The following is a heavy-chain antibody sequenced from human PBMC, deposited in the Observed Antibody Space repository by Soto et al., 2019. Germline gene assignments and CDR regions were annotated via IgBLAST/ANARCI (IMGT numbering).Heavy chain of an antibody. CDR1: GFTFSNAW. Sequence: GGSLRLSCAASGFTFSNAWMNWVRQAPGKGLEWVGRIKSKTDGGTTDYAAPVKGRFTISRDDSKNTLYLQMNSLKTEDTAVYYCTTDKERKVLLWPRELDYWGQGTLVTVSS. J-gene: IGHJ4*02. CDR2: IKSKTDGGTT. V-gene: IGHV3-15*07. CDR3: TTDKERKVLLWPRELDY. D-gene: IGHD3-10*01.